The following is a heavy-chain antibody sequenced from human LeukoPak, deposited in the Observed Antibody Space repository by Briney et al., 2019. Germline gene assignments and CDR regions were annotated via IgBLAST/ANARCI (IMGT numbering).Heavy chain of an antibody. V-gene: IGHV1-2*04. CDR2: INPNSGGT. J-gene: IGHJ4*02. CDR1: GYTFTGYY. CDR3: ARGEGIAAAGVDY. Sequence: GASVTVSCKASGYTFTGYYMHWVRQAPGQGLEWMGWINPNSGGTNYAQKSQGWVTMTRDTSISKAYMELSRLRSDDTAVYYCARGEGIAAAGVDYWGQGTLVTVSS. D-gene: IGHD6-13*01.